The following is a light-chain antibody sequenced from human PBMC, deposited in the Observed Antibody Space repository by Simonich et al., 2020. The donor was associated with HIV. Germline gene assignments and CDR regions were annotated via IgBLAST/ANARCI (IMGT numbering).Light chain of an antibody. CDR2: GAS. Sequence: IVMTQSPASLSVSPGERATLSCRASQSVSSNLAWYQQKAGQAPRLLIDGASTRATGIPDRFTGSGSGTDFTLTISRPEPEDFAVYYCQQYGSIFGQGTKLEIK. CDR3: QQYGSI. V-gene: IGKV3-20*01. CDR1: QSVSSN. J-gene: IGKJ2*01.